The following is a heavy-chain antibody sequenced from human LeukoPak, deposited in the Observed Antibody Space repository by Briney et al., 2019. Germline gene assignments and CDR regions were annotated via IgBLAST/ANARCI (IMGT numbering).Heavy chain of an antibody. CDR1: GGSISSGGYY. D-gene: IGHD3-3*01. CDR2: IYYSGST. CDR3: ARRVISEISIDKGNWLDP. V-gene: IGHV4-61*08. Sequence: SETLSLTCTVSGGSISSGGYYWSWIRQHPGKGLEWIGYIYYSGSTNYNPSLKSRVTISVDTSKNQFSLKLSSVTAADTAVYYCARRVISEISIDKGNWLDPWGQGTLVTVSS. J-gene: IGHJ5*02.